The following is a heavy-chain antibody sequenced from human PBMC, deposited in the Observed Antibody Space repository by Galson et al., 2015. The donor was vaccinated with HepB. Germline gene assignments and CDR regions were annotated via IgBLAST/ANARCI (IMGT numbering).Heavy chain of an antibody. V-gene: IGHV3-33*01. J-gene: IGHJ4*02. CDR1: GFTFSSYG. D-gene: IGHD2-8*01. Sequence: SLRLSCAASGFTFSSYGMHWVRQAPGKGLEWVAVIWYDGSNKYYADSVKGRFTISRDNSKNTLYLQMNSLRAEDTAVYYCAREAGYCTNGVCYIDYWGQGTLVTVSS. CDR2: IWYDGSNK. CDR3: AREAGYCTNGVCYIDY.